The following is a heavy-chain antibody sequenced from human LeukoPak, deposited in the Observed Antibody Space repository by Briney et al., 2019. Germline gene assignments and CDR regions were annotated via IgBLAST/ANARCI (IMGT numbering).Heavy chain of an antibody. Sequence: PGEPLNISCMTAGNKSTNYWIGGAREMPGKGLERVGIIHRQECDTKDGPSLRGQATIWADKSISTAYLQWSSLKESDTAIYYYATGRQYDFWAARGLDYWGQGTLVTVSS. CDR1: GNKSTNYW. J-gene: IGHJ4*02. V-gene: IGHV5-51*03. CDR3: ATGRQYDFWAARGLDY. D-gene: IGHD3-3*01. CDR2: IHRQECDT.